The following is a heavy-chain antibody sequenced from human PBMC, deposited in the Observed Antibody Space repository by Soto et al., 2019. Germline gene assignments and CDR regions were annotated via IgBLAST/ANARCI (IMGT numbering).Heavy chain of an antibody. D-gene: IGHD3-22*01. CDR1: GGSFSGYY. CDR3: ARGRAPPDYYDSSGYYYGVSVPFDM. Sequence: SETLSLTCAVYGGSFSGYYWSWIRQPPGKGLEWIGEINQSGITNYNPSLKSRVTISVETSKNQFSLKLSSVTAADTAVYYCARGRAPPDYYDSSGYYYGVSVPFDMWGQGTMVTV. J-gene: IGHJ3*02. V-gene: IGHV4-34*01. CDR2: INQSGIT.